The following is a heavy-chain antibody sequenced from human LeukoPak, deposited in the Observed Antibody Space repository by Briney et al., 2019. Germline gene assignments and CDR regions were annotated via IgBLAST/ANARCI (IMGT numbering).Heavy chain of an antibody. CDR1: GYTFTGNF. D-gene: IGHD2/OR15-2a*01. V-gene: IGHV1-2*02. J-gene: IGHJ4*02. CDR2: INPNNGDT. CDR3: ARTRGTHISMAYLDS. Sequence: ASVKVSCKTSGYTFTGNFMHWVRQAPGQGPEWMGWINPNNGDTNYAQKFQGRVTMTRVTSITTAYMELSSLSSDDTAVYYCARTRGTHISMAYLDSWGQGTLVTVSS.